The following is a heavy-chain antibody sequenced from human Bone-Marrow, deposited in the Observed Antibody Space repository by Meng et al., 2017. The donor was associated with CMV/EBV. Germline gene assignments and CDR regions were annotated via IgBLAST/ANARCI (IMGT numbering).Heavy chain of an antibody. CDR3: ARDPRDHSSSWLYYYYGMDV. J-gene: IGHJ6*02. V-gene: IGHV3-74*01. D-gene: IGHD6-13*01. CDR2: INSDGSNT. CDR1: GFTFSSYW. Sequence: GESLKISCAASGFTFSSYWMHWVRQAPGKGLVWVSRINSDGSNTSYADSVKGRFTISRDNAKNTLYLQMNSLRAEDTAVYYCARDPRDHSSSWLYYYYGMDVWGQGTTVTVSS.